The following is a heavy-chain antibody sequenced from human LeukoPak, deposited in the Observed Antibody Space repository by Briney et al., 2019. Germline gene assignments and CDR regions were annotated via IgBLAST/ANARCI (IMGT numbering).Heavy chain of an antibody. CDR2: IQYDGSKQ. CDR3: ARDVDTSSHSSRLDP. V-gene: IGHV3-33*05. J-gene: IGHJ5*02. CDR1: GFTFSHYG. D-gene: IGHD5-18*01. Sequence: GGSLRLSCAAAGFTFSHYGMHWVGQARGRGGAGVAAIQYDGSKQYYGDSVKGRSTISRDSSRNTVDLQMNSLRVEDTAVYYCARDVDTSSHSSRLDPRGQGTPVSAAS.